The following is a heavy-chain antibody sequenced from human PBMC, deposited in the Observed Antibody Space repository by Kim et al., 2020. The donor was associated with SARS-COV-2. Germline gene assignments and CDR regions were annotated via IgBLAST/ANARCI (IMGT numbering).Heavy chain of an antibody. J-gene: IGHJ5*02. Sequence: GGSLRLSCTASGFTFGDYAMSWFRQAPGKGLEWVGFIRSKAYGGTTEYAASVKGRFTISRDDSKSIAYLQMNSLKTEDTAVYYCTRVVGALGYNWFDPWGQGTLVTVSS. CDR1: GFTFGDYA. V-gene: IGHV3-49*03. D-gene: IGHD1-26*01. CDR2: IRSKAYGGTT. CDR3: TRVVGALGYNWFDP.